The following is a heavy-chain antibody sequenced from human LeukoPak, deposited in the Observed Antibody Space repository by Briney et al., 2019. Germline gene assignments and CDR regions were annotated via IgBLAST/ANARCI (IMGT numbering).Heavy chain of an antibody. CDR1: GYTFTSYD. CDR2: MNPNSGNT. Sequence: ASVKVSFKASGYTFTSYDINWVRQATGQGLEWMGWMNPNSGNTGYAQRFQGKVTMTRNTSISTAYMELGSLRSEDTAVYFCARAGYSSSWGHFDYWGQGTLVTVSS. V-gene: IGHV1-8*01. D-gene: IGHD6-13*01. CDR3: ARAGYSSSWGHFDY. J-gene: IGHJ4*02.